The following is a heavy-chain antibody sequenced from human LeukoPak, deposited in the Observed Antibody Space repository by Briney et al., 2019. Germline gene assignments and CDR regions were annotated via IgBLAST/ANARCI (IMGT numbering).Heavy chain of an antibody. V-gene: IGHV1-18*01. Sequence: ASVKVSCKASGYTFTNYGITWVRQAPGQGLEWMGWISPYNGNTNYAQRLQGRVTMTTDTSTSTAYMELRSLRSDDTAVYYRARVYWVPAYGDYVLNWFDPWGQGTLVTVSS. J-gene: IGHJ5*02. CDR1: GYTFTNYG. CDR3: ARVYWVPAYGDYVLNWFDP. CDR2: ISPYNGNT. D-gene: IGHD4-17*01.